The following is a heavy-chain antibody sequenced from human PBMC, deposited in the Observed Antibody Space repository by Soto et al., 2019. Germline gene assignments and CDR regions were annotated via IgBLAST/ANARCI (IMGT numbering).Heavy chain of an antibody. Sequence: QVQLQESGPGLVKPSETLSLTCTVSGGSISSYYWSWIRQPPGKGLEWIGHIYYSGSTNYNPSLKSRVTLSVDTSKNQSPRQLSSVTAADTVVYYCARRYGGNLDYWGQGTLGTVSS. CDR2: IYYSGST. CDR3: ARRYGGNLDY. J-gene: IGHJ4*02. V-gene: IGHV4-59*08. CDR1: GGSISSYY. D-gene: IGHD2-15*01.